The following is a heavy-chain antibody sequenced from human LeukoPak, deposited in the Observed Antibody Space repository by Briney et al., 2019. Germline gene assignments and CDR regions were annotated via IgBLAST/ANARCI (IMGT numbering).Heavy chain of an antibody. V-gene: IGHV3-21*01. J-gene: IGHJ4*02. D-gene: IGHD6-19*01. CDR1: GFTFSSYS. CDR2: ISGSSTYI. Sequence: AGSLRLSCAASGFTFSSYSMNWVRQTPGKGLDWVSSISGSSTYIYYADSVKGRFTISRDNAKNSLYLQMNSLRAEDTAVYYCARALEPSIAVIDYWGQGTLVTVSS. CDR3: ARALEPSIAVIDY.